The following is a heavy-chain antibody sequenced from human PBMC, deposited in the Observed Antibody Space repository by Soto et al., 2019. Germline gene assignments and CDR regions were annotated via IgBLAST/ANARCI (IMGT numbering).Heavy chain of an antibody. CDR1: GGTFSSYT. D-gene: IGHD2-15*01. CDR2: IIPILGIA. J-gene: IGHJ5*02. V-gene: IGHV1-69*02. Sequence: ASVKVSCKASGGTFSSYTISWVRQAPGQGLEWMGRIIPILGIANYAQKFQGRVTITADKSTSTAYMELSSLRSEDTAVYYCARGSEVVVAASLDWFDPWGQGTLVTVSS. CDR3: ARGSEVVVAASLDWFDP.